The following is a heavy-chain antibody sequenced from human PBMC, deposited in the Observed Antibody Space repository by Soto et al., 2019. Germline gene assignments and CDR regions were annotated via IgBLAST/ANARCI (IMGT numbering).Heavy chain of an antibody. J-gene: IGHJ4*02. CDR3: ARAYSGSDYYFDY. CDR2: MNPNSGNT. D-gene: IGHD3-10*01. V-gene: IGHV1-8*01. Sequence: VASVKVSCKASGYTFTSYDINWVRQATGQGLEWMGWMNPNSGNTGYAQKFQGRVTMTRNTSISTAYMELSSLRSEDTAAYYCARAYSGSDYYFDYWGQGTLVTVSS. CDR1: GYTFTSYD.